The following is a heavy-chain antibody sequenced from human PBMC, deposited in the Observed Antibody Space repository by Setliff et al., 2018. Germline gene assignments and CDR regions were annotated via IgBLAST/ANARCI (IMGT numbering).Heavy chain of an antibody. Sequence: PSETLSLTCTVYGGSFSDYYWGWVRQPPGKGLEWIGEINHSGSTNYIPSLKSRLTISVDTSKNQISLKLTSVTAADTAVYYYARPHGGDYAFDIWGQGRMVTVSS. J-gene: IGHJ3*02. V-gene: IGHV4-34*01. CDR3: ARPHGGDYAFDI. CDR2: INHSGST. CDR1: GGSFSDYY. D-gene: IGHD3-16*01.